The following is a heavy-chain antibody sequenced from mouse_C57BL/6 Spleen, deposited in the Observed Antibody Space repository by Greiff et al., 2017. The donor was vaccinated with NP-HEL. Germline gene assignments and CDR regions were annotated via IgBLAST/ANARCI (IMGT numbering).Heavy chain of an antibody. CDR2: IYPGSGST. D-gene: IGHD2-4*01. CDR1: GYTFTSYW. V-gene: IGHV1-55*01. CDR3: AMTIYYDYDEGFAY. Sequence: VQLQQPGAELVKPGASVKMSCKASGYTFTSYWITWVKQRPGQGLEWIGDIYPGSGSTNYNEKFKSKATLTVDTSSSTAYMQLSSLTSEDSAVYYCAMTIYYDYDEGFAYWGQGTLVTVSA. J-gene: IGHJ3*01.